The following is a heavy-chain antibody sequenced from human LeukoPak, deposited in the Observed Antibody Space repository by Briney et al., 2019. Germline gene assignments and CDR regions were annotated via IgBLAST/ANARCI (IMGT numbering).Heavy chain of an antibody. D-gene: IGHD2/OR15-2a*01. V-gene: IGHV4-59*08. Sequence: SETLSLTCTVSGGSISSYYWSWIRQPPGKGLEWIGYIYYSGSTNYNPSLKSRVTISVDTSKNQFSLKLSSVTAADTAVYYCARFSQYYDSPTHYLDYRGQGILVTVSS. CDR2: IYYSGST. CDR3: ARFSQYYDSPTHYLDY. J-gene: IGHJ4*02. CDR1: GGSISSYY.